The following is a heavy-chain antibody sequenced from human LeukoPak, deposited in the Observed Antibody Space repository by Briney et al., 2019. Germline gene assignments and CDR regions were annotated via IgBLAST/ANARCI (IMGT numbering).Heavy chain of an antibody. CDR3: AKLDSSGPYYFDS. CDR2: ISGSGDCT. Sequence: GGSLRLSCAASGFTFSSYAMSWVRQAPGKGLEWVSAISGSGDCTYSADSVKGRITISRDNSKNTLYLQMSSLRAEDTAVFYCAKLDSSGPYYFDSWGQGTLVTVSS. D-gene: IGHD6-19*01. J-gene: IGHJ4*02. CDR1: GFTFSSYA. V-gene: IGHV3-23*01.